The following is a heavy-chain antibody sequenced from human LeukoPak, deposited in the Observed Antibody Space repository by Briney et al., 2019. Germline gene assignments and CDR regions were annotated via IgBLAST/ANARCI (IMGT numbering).Heavy chain of an antibody. D-gene: IGHD2-21*02. J-gene: IGHJ5*02. V-gene: IGHV1-46*01. Sequence: GASVKVSCKASGYTFTSYYMHWVRQAPGQGLEWMGIINPSGGSTSYAQKFQGRVTMTRDTSTSTVYMELSSLRSEDTAVYYCARDHAPHPSYCGGDCYNPNWVDPWGQGTLVTVSS. CDR3: ARDHAPHPSYCGGDCYNPNWVDP. CDR2: INPSGGST. CDR1: GYTFTSYY.